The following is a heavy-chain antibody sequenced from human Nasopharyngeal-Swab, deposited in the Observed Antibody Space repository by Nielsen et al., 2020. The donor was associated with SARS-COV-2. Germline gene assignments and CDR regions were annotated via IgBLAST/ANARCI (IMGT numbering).Heavy chain of an antibody. J-gene: IGHJ4*02. V-gene: IGHV3-74*01. Sequence: GGSLRLSCAASGFTFSSYAMSWVRQAPGKGLVWVSRINSGGSSTSYADSVKGRFTISRDNAKNTLYLQMNSLRAEDTAVYYCARDRNGDYGDYWGQGTLVTVSS. CDR2: INSGGSST. CDR3: ARDRNGDYGDY. CDR1: GFTFSSYA. D-gene: IGHD4-17*01.